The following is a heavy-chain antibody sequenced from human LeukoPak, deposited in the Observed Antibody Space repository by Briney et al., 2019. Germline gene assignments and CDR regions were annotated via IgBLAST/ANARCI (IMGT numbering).Heavy chain of an antibody. CDR3: AKDRVDTAMVL. Sequence: PGGSLRLSCAASGFTFSTYGMSWVRQAPGKGLEWVSAISSSGGNTYYADSVKGRFTISRDSSKNTLYLQMNSLRAEDTAVYYCAKDRVDTAMVLWGQGTMVTVSS. V-gene: IGHV3-23*01. CDR1: GFTFSTYG. CDR2: ISSSGGNT. D-gene: IGHD5-18*01. J-gene: IGHJ3*01.